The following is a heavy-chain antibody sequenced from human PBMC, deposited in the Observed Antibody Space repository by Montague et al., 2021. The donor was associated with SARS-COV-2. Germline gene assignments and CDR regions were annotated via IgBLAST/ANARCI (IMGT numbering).Heavy chain of an antibody. CDR2: IRPDGTST. CDR3: VRPLWFGDSDYYFDS. D-gene: IGHD3-10*01. CDR1: GFTFRSYW. Sequence: SFSLSCAASGFTFRSYWMHWVRQVPGRGLVWVSRIRPDGTSTHYAAPVKGRFVISRDNAKNTLSLEMTNLRVDDTAIYYCVRPLWFGDSDYYFDSWGQGTLVSVSS. V-gene: IGHV3-74*01. J-gene: IGHJ4*02.